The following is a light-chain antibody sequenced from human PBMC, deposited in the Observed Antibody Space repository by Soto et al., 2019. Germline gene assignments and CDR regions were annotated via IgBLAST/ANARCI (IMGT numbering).Light chain of an antibody. Sequence: EIVLTQSPGTLSLSPGERATLSCRASQSVSSNYLAWYRRKPGQAPRLLIYGASSRATGIPDRFSGSGSGTDCTLTITRLEPEDFAVYYCQQYGSSPPTFGPGTRVEIK. V-gene: IGKV3-20*01. J-gene: IGKJ1*01. CDR1: QSVSSNY. CDR2: GAS. CDR3: QQYGSSPPT.